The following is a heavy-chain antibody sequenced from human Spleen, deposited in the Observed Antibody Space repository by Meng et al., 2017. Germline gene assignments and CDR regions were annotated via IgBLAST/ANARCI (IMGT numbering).Heavy chain of an antibody. Sequence: SETLSLTCVVSGGSFSDYYWSWIRQPPGKGLEWIGEINHSGSTNYNPSLESRATISVDTSQNNLSLKLSSVTAADSAVYYCARTDRYSSTWSDYWGQGTPVTVSS. CDR3: ARTDRYSSTWSDY. J-gene: IGHJ4*02. D-gene: IGHD6-13*01. CDR2: INHSGST. CDR1: GGSFSDYY. V-gene: IGHV4-34*01.